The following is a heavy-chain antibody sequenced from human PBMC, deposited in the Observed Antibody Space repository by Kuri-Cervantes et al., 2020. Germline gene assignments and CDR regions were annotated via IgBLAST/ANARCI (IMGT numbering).Heavy chain of an antibody. CDR2: INHSGST. D-gene: IGHD5-18*01. J-gene: IGHJ6*03. CDR3: ARGGSGYSYGYYYYYYMDV. Sequence: SQTLSLTCAVYVGSFSGYYWSWIRQPPGKGLEWIGEINHSGSTNYNPSLKSRVTISVDTSKNQFSLKLSAVTAADTAVYYCARGGSGYSYGYYYYYYMDVWGKGTTVTVSS. CDR1: VGSFSGYY. V-gene: IGHV4-34*01.